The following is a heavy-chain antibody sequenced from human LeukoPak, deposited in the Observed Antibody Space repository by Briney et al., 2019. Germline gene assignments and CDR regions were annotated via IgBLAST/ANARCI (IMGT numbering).Heavy chain of an antibody. CDR1: GFTFSSYS. J-gene: IGHJ4*02. V-gene: IGHV3-21*01. Sequence: GGSLRLSCAASGFTFSSYSMNWVRQAPGKGLEWVSSISSSSSYIYYADSVKGRFTISRDNAKNSLYLQMNSLRAEDTAVYYCARLTSSDYGDYVTDDDWGQGTLVTVSS. CDR3: ARLTSSDYGDYVTDDD. D-gene: IGHD4-17*01. CDR2: ISSSSSYI.